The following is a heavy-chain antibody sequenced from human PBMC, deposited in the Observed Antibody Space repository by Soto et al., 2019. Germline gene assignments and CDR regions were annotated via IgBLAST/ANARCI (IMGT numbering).Heavy chain of an antibody. J-gene: IGHJ4*02. CDR3: ARGGHVVVVTAALDY. CDR2: VNPSGGHT. D-gene: IGHD2-21*02. V-gene: IGHV1-46*01. Sequence: QVQLMQSGAEVKKPGASVKVSCKASGDTFTDYYIHWVRQAPGQRLEWMGTVNPSGGHTTYAQHFLGSVTMTRDTSTSTLYMELTSLTSDDTAIYYCARGGHVVVVTAALDYWGQGTLVTVSS. CDR1: GDTFTDYY.